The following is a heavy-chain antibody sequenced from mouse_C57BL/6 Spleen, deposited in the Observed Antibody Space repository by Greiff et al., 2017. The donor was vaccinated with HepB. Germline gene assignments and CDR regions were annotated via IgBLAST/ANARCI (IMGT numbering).Heavy chain of an antibody. CDR2: IWRGGST. J-gene: IGHJ4*01. CDR1: GFSLTSYG. D-gene: IGHD1-1*01. Sequence: QVQLKESGPGLVQPSQSLSITCTVSGFSLTSYGVHWVRQSPGKGLEWLGVIWRGGSTDYNAAFISRLSISKDNSKSQVFFKMNSLQADDTAIYYCSRNFWGSSFGAMDYWGQGTSVTVSS. V-gene: IGHV2-2*01. CDR3: SRNFWGSSFGAMDY.